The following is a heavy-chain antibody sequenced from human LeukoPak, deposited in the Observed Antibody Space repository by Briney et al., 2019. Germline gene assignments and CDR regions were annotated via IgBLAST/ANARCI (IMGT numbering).Heavy chain of an antibody. J-gene: IGHJ5*02. Sequence: ASVKVSCKASGYTSTSYGISWVRQAPGQGLEWMGWISAYNGNTNYAQKLQGRVTMTTDTSTSTAYMELRSLRSDDTAVYYCARAHEWHVYNWFDPWGQGTLVTVSS. D-gene: IGHD2-8*01. CDR2: ISAYNGNT. V-gene: IGHV1-18*01. CDR1: GYTSTSYG. CDR3: ARAHEWHVYNWFDP.